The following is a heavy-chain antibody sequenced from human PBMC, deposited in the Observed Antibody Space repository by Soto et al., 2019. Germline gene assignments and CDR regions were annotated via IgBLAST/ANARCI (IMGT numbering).Heavy chain of an antibody. V-gene: IGHV4-31*03. D-gene: IGHD2-15*01. CDR2: IYYSGST. CDR3: ARDIVVVVAAVKGYRSVYYGMDV. J-gene: IGHJ6*02. CDR1: GGSIGSGGYY. Sequence: PSETLSLTCTVSGGSIGSGGYYWSWIRQHPGKGLEWIGYIYYSGSTCYNPSLKSRVTISVDTSKNQFSLKLSSVTAADTAVYYCARDIVVVVAAVKGYRSVYYGMDVWGQGTTVTVSS.